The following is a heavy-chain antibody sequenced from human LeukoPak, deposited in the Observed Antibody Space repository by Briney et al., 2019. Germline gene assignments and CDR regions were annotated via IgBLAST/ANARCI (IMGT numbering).Heavy chain of an antibody. CDR1: GFTFGSFA. CDR3: AKSWRMGATQTLLDY. D-gene: IGHD1-26*01. Sequence: PGGSLRLSCAASGFTFGSFAMTWVRQAPGKGLGWVSSMSHNGGSTYYADSVKGRFTISRDNSKNTLYLQMNSLRAEDTAVYYCAKSWRMGATQTLLDYWGQGTLVTVSS. J-gene: IGHJ4*02. CDR2: MSHNGGST. V-gene: IGHV3-23*01.